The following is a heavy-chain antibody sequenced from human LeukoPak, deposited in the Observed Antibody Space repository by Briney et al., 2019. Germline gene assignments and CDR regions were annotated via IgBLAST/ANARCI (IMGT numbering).Heavy chain of an antibody. CDR2: IYYSGTT. J-gene: IGHJ5*02. CDR3: ARAGGLAAGNNWFAP. V-gene: IGHV4-59*01. CDR1: SGAISSYY. D-gene: IGHD6-25*01. Sequence: SETLSLTCSVSSGAISSYYWSWIRQPPGKGLEWFGYIYYSGTTNYNPSLKSRVTISVDTSKNQFYLKLRSVTAADTAVYYCARAGGLAAGNNWFAPWGQGTLVTVSS.